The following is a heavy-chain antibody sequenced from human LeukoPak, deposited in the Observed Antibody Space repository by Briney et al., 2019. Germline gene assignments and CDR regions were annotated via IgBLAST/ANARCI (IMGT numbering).Heavy chain of an antibody. CDR3: ARDFEISSG. CDR1: GFTFSGYC. CDR2: IKQDESEK. D-gene: IGHD6-19*01. V-gene: IGHV3-7*01. J-gene: IGHJ4*02. Sequence: GGSLRLSCAASGFTFSGYCMNWVRQAPGKGLEWVANIKQDESEKYYVDSVKGRFTISRDNAKNSLYLQMNSLRAEDTAVYYCARDFEISSGWGQGTLVTVSS.